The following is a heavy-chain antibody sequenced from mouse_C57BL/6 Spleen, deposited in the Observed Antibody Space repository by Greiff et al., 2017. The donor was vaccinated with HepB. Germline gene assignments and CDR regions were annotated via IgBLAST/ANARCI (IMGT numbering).Heavy chain of an antibody. V-gene: IGHV1-18*01. J-gene: IGHJ1*03. D-gene: IGHD1-1*01. CDR1: GYTFTDYN. CDR2: INPNNGGT. CDR3: ARGLTTVVAPYWYFDV. Sequence: EVQLQQSGPELVKPGASVKIPCKASGYTFTDYNMDWVKQSHGKSLEWIGDINPNNGGTIYNQKFKGKATLTVDKSSSTAYMELRSLTSEDTAVYYCARGLTTVVAPYWYFDVWGTGTTVTVSS.